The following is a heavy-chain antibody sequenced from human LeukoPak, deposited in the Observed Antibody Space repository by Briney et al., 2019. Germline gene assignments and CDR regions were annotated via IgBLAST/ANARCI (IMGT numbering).Heavy chain of an antibody. CDR2: INSDGSST. CDR1: GFTFSAYW. Sequence: GGSLRLSCAASGFTFSAYWMHWVRQAPGKGLVWVSRINSDGSSTNYADSVKGRFTISRDNAKNTQYLQMNSLRAEDTAVYYCTRDRGDGYIYFDYWGQGTLVTVSS. D-gene: IGHD5-24*01. CDR3: TRDRGDGYIYFDY. V-gene: IGHV3-74*01. J-gene: IGHJ4*02.